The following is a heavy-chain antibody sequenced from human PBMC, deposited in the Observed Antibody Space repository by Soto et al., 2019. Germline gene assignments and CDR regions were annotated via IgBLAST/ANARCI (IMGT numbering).Heavy chain of an antibody. V-gene: IGHV3-21*01. CDR3: TRDASRDSSARGWFDP. Sequence: AACEFTVRGSPRDWVYHSPGKGLEWVSTISSNSAYIYYTDALRGRFTISRDNAKNSLHLQMNSLRAEDTAVYYCTRDASRDSSARGWFDPWGPGTLVTAPQ. CDR1: EFTVRGSP. D-gene: IGHD6-13*01. CDR2: ISSNSAYI. J-gene: IGHJ5*02.